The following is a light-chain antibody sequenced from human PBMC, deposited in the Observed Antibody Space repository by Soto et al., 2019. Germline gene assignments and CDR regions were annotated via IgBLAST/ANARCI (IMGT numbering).Light chain of an antibody. CDR1: QSVSSSY. CDR2: GAS. J-gene: IGKJ1*01. V-gene: IGKV3-20*01. CDR3: QQYGSSPET. Sequence: ELVLTQSPGTLSLSPGERATLSCRASQSVSSSYLAWYQQKPGQAPRLLIYGASSRATGIPYRFIGSGSGTDFTLTISRLEPEDFAVYYCQQYGSSPETFGQGTKVEI.